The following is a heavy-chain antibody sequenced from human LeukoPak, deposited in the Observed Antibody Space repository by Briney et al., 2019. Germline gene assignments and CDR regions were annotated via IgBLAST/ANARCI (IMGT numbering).Heavy chain of an antibody. CDR1: ILIFSSYW. D-gene: IGHD3-22*01. CDR3: ARVGGYYDSSGYYYNAFDI. V-gene: IGHV3-74*01. J-gene: IGHJ3*02. CDR2: INSDGSST. Sequence: GGSLRLSCAASILIFSSYWMHWVRQAPAKGLVWVSRINSDGSSTSYADSVKGRFSISRDNAKRTLYLQMISLRAEGTAVYYCARVGGYYDSSGYYYNAFDIWGQGTMVTVSS.